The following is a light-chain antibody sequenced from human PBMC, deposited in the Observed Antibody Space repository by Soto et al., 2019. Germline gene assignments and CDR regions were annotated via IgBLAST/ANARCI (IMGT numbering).Light chain of an antibody. V-gene: IGLV7-46*01. J-gene: IGLJ2*01. CDR3: LLSYSGAREV. CDR2: DTS. Sequence: QAVVTQEPSLTVSPGGTVTLTCGSSTGAVTSGHYPYWFQQKPGQAPRTLIYDTSNKHSWTPARFSGSFVGGKAALTLSGVQPEYEADYYCLLSYSGAREVFGGGTKLTVL. CDR1: TGAVTSGHY.